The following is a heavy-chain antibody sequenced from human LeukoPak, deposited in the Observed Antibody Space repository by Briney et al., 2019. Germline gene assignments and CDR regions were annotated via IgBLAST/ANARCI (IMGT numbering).Heavy chain of an antibody. Sequence: GGSLRLSCAASGFTFSTCAMSWVRQAPGKGLEWVPTISGGGRSTDYADSVKGQFTISRDNSKNTLYLQMNSLRAEDTAVYYCARERYFDYWGQGTLVTVSS. CDR1: GFTFSTCA. CDR3: ARERYFDY. V-gene: IGHV3-23*01. CDR2: ISGGGRST. J-gene: IGHJ4*02.